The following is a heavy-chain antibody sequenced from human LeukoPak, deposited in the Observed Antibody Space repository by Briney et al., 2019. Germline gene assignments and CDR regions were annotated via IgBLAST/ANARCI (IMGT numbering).Heavy chain of an antibody. CDR1: GGSISSGGYY. Sequence: SQTLSLTCTVSGGSISSGGYYWSWIRQHPGKGLEWIGYIYYSGSTYYNPSLKSRVTISVDTSKNQFSLKLSSVTAADTAVYYCARTAFGEFAPAHAFDIWGQRTMVTVSS. D-gene: IGHD3-10*01. CDR3: ARTAFGEFAPAHAFDI. J-gene: IGHJ3*02. CDR2: IYYSGST. V-gene: IGHV4-31*03.